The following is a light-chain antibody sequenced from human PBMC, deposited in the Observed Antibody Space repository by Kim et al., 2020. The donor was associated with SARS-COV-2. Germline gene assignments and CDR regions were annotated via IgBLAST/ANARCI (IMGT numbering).Light chain of an antibody. V-gene: IGKV3-20*01. CDR2: GAS. J-gene: IGKJ2*01. CDR1: QSVSSSY. Sequence: SPGERATLSCRASQSVSSSYLAWYPQKPGQAPRLRIYGASSRATGSPDRFSGSGSGTDFTLTISRLEPEDFAVYYCQQYGSSPPYTFGQGPSWRS. CDR3: QQYGSSPPYT.